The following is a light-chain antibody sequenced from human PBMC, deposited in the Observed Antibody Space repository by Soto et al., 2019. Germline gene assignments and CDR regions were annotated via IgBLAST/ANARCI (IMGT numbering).Light chain of an antibody. CDR1: QSVLYRSNNKNY. Sequence: DIVMTQSPDSLAVSLGERATINCKSSQSVLYRSNNKNYLAWYQQKPGQPPKLLIYWASTRESGVPERFSCSGSATDFTLTISSLQAEDVAVYYCQQYYTTLALTFGRGTKADIK. CDR2: WAS. CDR3: QQYYTTLALT. J-gene: IGKJ4*01. V-gene: IGKV4-1*01.